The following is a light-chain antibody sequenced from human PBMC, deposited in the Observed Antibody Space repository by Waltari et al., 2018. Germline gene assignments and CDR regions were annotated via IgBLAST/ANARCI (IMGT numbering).Light chain of an antibody. Sequence: EIVLKKSPATLSLSPGERATLSCKASQTISSYLAWYQHKLGQAPRLLIYDASKRATGIPARFSGSGSGTDFTLTISGLEPEDFAVYYCQQRSKWPPTFGGGTKVEIK. V-gene: IGKV3-11*01. CDR2: DAS. CDR1: QTISSY. J-gene: IGKJ4*01. CDR3: QQRSKWPPT.